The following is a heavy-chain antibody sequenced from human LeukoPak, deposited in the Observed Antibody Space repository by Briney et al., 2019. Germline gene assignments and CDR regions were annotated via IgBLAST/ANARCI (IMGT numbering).Heavy chain of an antibody. Sequence: SETLSLTCTVSGGSISSSSYYWGWIRQPPGKGLEWIGSIYYSGSTYYNPSLKSRVTISVDTSKNQFSLKLSSVTAADTAIYYSAKDDIPAFATGYMDVWGKGTTVTVSS. J-gene: IGHJ6*03. CDR2: IYYSGST. CDR1: GGSISSSSYY. V-gene: IGHV4-39*07. CDR3: AKDDIPAFATGYMDV. D-gene: IGHD2-2*01.